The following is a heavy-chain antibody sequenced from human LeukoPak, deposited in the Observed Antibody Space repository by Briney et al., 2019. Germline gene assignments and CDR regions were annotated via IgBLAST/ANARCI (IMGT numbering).Heavy chain of an antibody. D-gene: IGHD3-10*01. CDR1: GYSFTSYW. CDR3: ARQTFTMVRGVKPLDY. J-gene: IGHJ4*02. V-gene: IGHV5-51*01. Sequence: GESLKISCKGSGYSFTSYWIGWVRQMPGKGVGWMGIIYPGDSDTRYSPSFQGQVTISADKSISTAYLQWSSLKASDTAMYYCARQTFTMVRGVKPLDYWGQGTLVTVSS. CDR2: IYPGDSDT.